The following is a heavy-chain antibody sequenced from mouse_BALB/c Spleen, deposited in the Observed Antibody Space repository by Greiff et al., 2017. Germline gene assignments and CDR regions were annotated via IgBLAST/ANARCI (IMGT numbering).Heavy chain of an antibody. CDR2: INPNNGGT. J-gene: IGHJ1*01. D-gene: IGHD2-3*01. CDR3: ARMDDGYYAWYFDV. Sequence: VQLQQSGPELVKPGASVKIPCKASGYTFTDYNMDWVKQSHGKSLEWIGDINPNNGGTIYNQKFKGKATLTVDKSSSTAYMELRSLTSEDTAVYYCARMDDGYYAWYFDVWGAGTTVTVSS. CDR1: GYTFTDYN. V-gene: IGHV1-18*01.